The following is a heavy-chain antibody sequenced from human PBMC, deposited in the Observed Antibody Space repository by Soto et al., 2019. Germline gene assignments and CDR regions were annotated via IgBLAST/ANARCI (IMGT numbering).Heavy chain of an antibody. CDR3: ARDAAAGLNDY. Sequence: ASVKVSCKASGYTFTSYGSSWVRQAPGQGLEWMGWISAYNGNTKYVQKFQGRVTMTTDTSTSTAYMELRSLRSDDTAVYYCARDAAAGLNDYWGQGTLVTVSS. CDR1: GYTFTSYG. CDR2: ISAYNGNT. J-gene: IGHJ4*02. D-gene: IGHD6-13*01. V-gene: IGHV1-18*01.